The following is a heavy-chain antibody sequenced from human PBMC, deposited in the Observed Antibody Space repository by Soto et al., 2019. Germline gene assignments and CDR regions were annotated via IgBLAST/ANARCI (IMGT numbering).Heavy chain of an antibody. CDR3: ARRSRPIEY. Sequence: PGGSLRLSCEGTGFTFSKYSLNWVRQAPGKGLEWISYISSSSNSVGYAVSVKDRFIISRDNAKNSLYLQMDFLRHEDTAVYYCARRSRPIEYWGRGTLVSVSS. D-gene: IGHD6-25*01. V-gene: IGHV3-48*02. J-gene: IGHJ4*02. CDR2: ISSSSNSV. CDR1: GFTFSKYS.